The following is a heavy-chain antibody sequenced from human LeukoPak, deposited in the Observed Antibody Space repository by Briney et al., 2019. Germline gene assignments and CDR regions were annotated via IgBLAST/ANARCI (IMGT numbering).Heavy chain of an antibody. V-gene: IGHV4-4*07. CDR2: IYTSGST. CDR3: ARDSSGWYGNYYYMDA. D-gene: IGHD6-19*01. J-gene: IGHJ6*03. CDR1: GGSISSYY. Sequence: SETLSLTCTVSGGSISSYYWSWIRQPAGKGLEWIGRIYTSGSTNYNPSLKSRVTMSVDTSKNQFSLKLSSVTAADTAVYYCARDSSGWYGNYYYMDAWGKGTTVTVSS.